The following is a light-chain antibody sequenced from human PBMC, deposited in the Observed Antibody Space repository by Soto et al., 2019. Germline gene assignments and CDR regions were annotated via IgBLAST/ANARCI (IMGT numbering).Light chain of an antibody. V-gene: IGKV3D-15*01. CDR1: QSISNN. Sequence: ERLMTQSQSIFYLAAGETATLSSRHRQSISNNLAWYQQKLGQAPRLLIYGASTRATGIPARFSGSGSGTEFTLTISSLQSEDFAVYYCQQYHNWPPITFGQGTRVEI. J-gene: IGKJ5*01. CDR3: QQYHNWPPIT. CDR2: GAS.